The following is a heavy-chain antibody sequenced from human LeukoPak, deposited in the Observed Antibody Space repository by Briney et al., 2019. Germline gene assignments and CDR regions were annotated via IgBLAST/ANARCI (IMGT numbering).Heavy chain of an antibody. Sequence: GGSLRLSCAASGFTFSSYAMHWVRQAPGKGLEWVSAIGTAGDTYYPGSVKGRFTISRENAKNSLYLQMNSLRAGDTAVYYCARDRLPDYGMDVWGQGTTVTVSS. CDR3: ARDRLPDYGMDV. J-gene: IGHJ6*02. CDR1: GFTFSSYA. CDR2: IGTAGDT. D-gene: IGHD6-25*01. V-gene: IGHV3-13*01.